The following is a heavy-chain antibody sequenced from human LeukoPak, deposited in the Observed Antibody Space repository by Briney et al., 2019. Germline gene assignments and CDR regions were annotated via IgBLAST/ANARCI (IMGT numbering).Heavy chain of an antibody. CDR2: ISGRSGSI. CDR1: GFTFYDYV. CDR3: AKSQGAVAGPVDF. J-gene: IGHJ4*02. V-gene: IGHV3-9*01. D-gene: IGHD6-19*01. Sequence: GRSMRLSCAASGFTFYDYVMELVRPVPRKGLEWVSGISGRSGSIGYAESVRGRFTISIDNAENSLYLQMNSLRAEDTALYYCAKSQGAVAGPVDFWGQGTLVTVSS.